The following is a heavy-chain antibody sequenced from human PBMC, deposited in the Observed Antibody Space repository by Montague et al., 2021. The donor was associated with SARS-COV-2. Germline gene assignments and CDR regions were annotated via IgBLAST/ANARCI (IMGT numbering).Heavy chain of an antibody. J-gene: IGHJ4*02. V-gene: IGHV4-59*08. Sequence: SETLSLTCTVSGVSVTDYYWSWIRQPPGKGLEWAGDVLYNKGTNFNPSLKSRVAISVDTSKNQFSLRLTSVTAADTAFYYCVRHPHNDGLNGPPVFWDQGTLAPGSS. CDR2: VLYNKGT. D-gene: IGHD3-9*01. CDR1: GVSVTDYY. CDR3: VRHPHNDGLNGPPVF.